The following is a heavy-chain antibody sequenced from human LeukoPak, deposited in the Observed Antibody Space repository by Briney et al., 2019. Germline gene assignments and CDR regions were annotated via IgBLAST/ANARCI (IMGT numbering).Heavy chain of an antibody. D-gene: IGHD3-3*01. J-gene: IGHJ6*03. CDR1: GGSFSGYY. Sequence: SETLSLTCAAYGGSFSGYYWGWIRQPPGKGLEWIGSIYHSGSTYYNPSLKSRVTISVDTSKNQFSLKLSSVTAADTAVYYCARDYDFWSGYYGIGHYYMDVWGKGTTITVSS. V-gene: IGHV4-38-2*02. CDR3: ARDYDFWSGYYGIGHYYMDV. CDR2: IYHSGST.